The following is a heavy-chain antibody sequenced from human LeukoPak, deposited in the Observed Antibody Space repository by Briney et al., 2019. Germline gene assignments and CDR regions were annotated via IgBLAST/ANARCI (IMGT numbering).Heavy chain of an antibody. D-gene: IGHD6-19*01. J-gene: IGHJ4*02. CDR1: GFTFSSYA. V-gene: IGHV3-30*04. Sequence: PGGSLRLSCAASGFTFSSYAMHWVRQAPGKGLEWVAVISYDGSNKYYADSVKGRFTISRDNSKNTLYLQMNSLRAEDTAVYYCARDPVGVRYSSGPGAKFDYWGQGTLVTVSS. CDR3: ARDPVGVRYSSGPGAKFDY. CDR2: ISYDGSNK.